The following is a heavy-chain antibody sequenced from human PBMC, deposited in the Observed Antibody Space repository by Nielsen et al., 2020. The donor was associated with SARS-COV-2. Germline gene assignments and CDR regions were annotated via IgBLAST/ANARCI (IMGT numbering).Heavy chain of an antibody. CDR3: ARTPSSGWPYYYYYMDV. D-gene: IGHD6-19*01. V-gene: IGHV4-59*11. CDR2: IYYGGST. J-gene: IGHJ6*03. CDR1: GGSINYHF. Sequence: GSLRLSCAVSGGSINYHFWSWIRQPPGKGLEWIGYIYYGGSTNYNPSLKSRVTISVDTSENQLSLNLRSVTAADTAVYYCARTPSSGWPYYYYYMDVWGKGTTVTVSS.